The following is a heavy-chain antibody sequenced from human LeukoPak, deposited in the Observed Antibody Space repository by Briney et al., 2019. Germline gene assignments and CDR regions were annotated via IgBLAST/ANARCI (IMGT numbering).Heavy chain of an antibody. J-gene: IGHJ6*03. CDR2: IRYDGSNK. Sequence: GGSLRLSCAASGFTFSSYGMHWVCQAPGKGLEWVAFIRYDGSNKYYADSVKGRFTISRDNSKNTLYLQMNSLRAEDTAVYYCAKVQKDTAMVKNYYYMDVWGKGTTVTVSS. CDR3: AKVQKDTAMVKNYYYMDV. D-gene: IGHD5-18*01. V-gene: IGHV3-30*02. CDR1: GFTFSSYG.